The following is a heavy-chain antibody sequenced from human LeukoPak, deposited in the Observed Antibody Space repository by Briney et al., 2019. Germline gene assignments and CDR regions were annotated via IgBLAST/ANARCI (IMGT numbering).Heavy chain of an antibody. V-gene: IGHV4-59*08. D-gene: IGHD1-1*01. Sequence: SETLSLTCTVSGGSISSYYWNWIRQPPGKGLEWIGYIYYSGSTSYNPSLKSRVTMSVDTSKNQFSLNLSSVTAADTAVYYCATYRGTRGSYYCWGQGTLVTVSS. J-gene: IGHJ4*02. CDR3: ATYRGTRGSYYC. CDR1: GGSISSYY. CDR2: IYYSGST.